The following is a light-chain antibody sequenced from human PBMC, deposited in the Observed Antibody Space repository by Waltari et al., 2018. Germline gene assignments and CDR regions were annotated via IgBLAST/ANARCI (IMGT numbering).Light chain of an antibody. CDR3: QQANSFPLT. V-gene: IGKV1-12*01. CDR2: AAS. Sequence: DIQMTPSPSSVSASVGDRVTTTCRASQGIRSWLAWYQQKPGKAPKLLIYAASSLQSGVQSRFSGSGAGTDFTLTISSLRPEDFATYYCQQANSFPLTFGGGTKVEIK. CDR1: QGIRSW. J-gene: IGKJ4*01.